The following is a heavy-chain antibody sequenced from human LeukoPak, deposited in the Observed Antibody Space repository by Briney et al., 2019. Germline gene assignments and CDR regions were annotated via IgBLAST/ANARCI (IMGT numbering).Heavy chain of an antibody. CDR2: LYYTGTT. CDR1: GGSISSGGYS. V-gene: IGHV4-31*03. D-gene: IGHD2-21*01. J-gene: IGHJ6*02. Sequence: SETLSLTCTVSGGSISSGGYSWSWLRQHPGKGLEWIGYLYYTGTTYYNPSLKSRIIISVDTSKTQFSLRLSSVSAADTAIYYCARELGVRGMDVWGQGTTVTVSS. CDR3: ARELGVRGMDV.